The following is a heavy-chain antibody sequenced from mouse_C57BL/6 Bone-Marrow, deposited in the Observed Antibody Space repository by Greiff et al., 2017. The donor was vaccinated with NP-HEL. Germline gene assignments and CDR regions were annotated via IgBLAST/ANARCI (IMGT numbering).Heavy chain of an antibody. CDR2: IHPNSGST. V-gene: IGHV1-64*01. CDR3: ADMVTTDAMDY. Sequence: VQLQQPGAELVKPGASVKLSCKASGYTFTSYWMHWVKQRPGQGLEWIGMIHPNSGSTNYNEKFKSKATLTVDKSSSTAYMQLSSLTSEDSAVYYCADMVTTDAMDYWGQGTSVTVSS. D-gene: IGHD2-1*01. J-gene: IGHJ4*01. CDR1: GYTFTSYW.